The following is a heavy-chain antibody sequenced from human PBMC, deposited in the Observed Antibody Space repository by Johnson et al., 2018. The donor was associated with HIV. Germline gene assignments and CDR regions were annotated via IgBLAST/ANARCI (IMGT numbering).Heavy chain of an antibody. D-gene: IGHD3-16*01. CDR1: GFTFSSYW. V-gene: IGHV3-7*01. CDR3: ARVGAGGVDAFDI. J-gene: IGHJ3*02. CDR2: IKQDGSEK. Sequence: VQLVESGGGLVQPGGSLRLSCAASGFTFSSYWMSWVRQAPGKGLEWVANIKQDGSEKYYVDSVKGRFTISRDNAKNSLYLQMNSLRAEDTAVYYCARVGAGGVDAFDIWGQGTMVTVSS.